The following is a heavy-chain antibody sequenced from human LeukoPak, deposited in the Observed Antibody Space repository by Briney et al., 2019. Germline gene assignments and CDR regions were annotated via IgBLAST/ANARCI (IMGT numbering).Heavy chain of an antibody. CDR3: AREDSGWNLLSGIVVVPAARASQFDY. V-gene: IGHV1-2*02. J-gene: IGHJ4*02. Sequence: GASVKVSCKASGYTFTGYYMHWARQAPGQGLEWMGWINPNSGGTNYAQKFQGRVTMTRDTSISTAYMELSRLRSDDTAVYYCAREDSGWNLLSGIVVVPAARASQFDYWGQGTLVTVSS. CDR1: GYTFTGYY. D-gene: IGHD2-2*01. CDR2: INPNSGGT.